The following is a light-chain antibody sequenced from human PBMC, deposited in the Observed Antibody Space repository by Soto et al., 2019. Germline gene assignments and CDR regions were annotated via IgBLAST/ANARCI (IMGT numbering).Light chain of an antibody. CDR1: SEHSSYA. V-gene: IGLV4-69*01. CDR3: QTWGTGILVV. J-gene: IGLJ2*01. CDR2: LNSDGSH. Sequence: QPVLTQSPSASASLGASVKLTCTLSSEHSSYAIAWHQQQPEKGPRYLMKLNSDGSHSKGDGIPDRFSGSSSGAERYLTISSLQSEDEADYYCQTWGTGILVVFGGGTKLTVL.